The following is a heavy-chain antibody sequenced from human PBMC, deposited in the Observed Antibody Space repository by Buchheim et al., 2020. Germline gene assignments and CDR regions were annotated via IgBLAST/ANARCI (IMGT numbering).Heavy chain of an antibody. CDR1: GFTLSSSW. Sequence: EVQLVESEGGLVQPGGSLRLSCGASGFTLSSSWIHWVRQAPGRGLVWVSRVNPDGSITDYADSVKGRFTISRDNAKNTLFLQMNSLKVEDTAVYYCSRNLGGNSDYWGQGTL. CDR3: SRNLGGNSDY. D-gene: IGHD4-23*01. J-gene: IGHJ4*02. V-gene: IGHV3-74*01. CDR2: VNPDGSIT.